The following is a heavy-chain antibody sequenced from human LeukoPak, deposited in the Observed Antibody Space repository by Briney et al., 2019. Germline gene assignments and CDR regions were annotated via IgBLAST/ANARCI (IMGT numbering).Heavy chain of an antibody. CDR3: ARQPRCSSTSCYYPYYYYMDV. D-gene: IGHD2-2*01. V-gene: IGHV5-51*01. CDR2: IYPGDSDT. CDR1: GYSFTSYW. J-gene: IGHJ6*03. Sequence: GESLKISCKGPGYSFTSYWIGWVRQMPGKGLEWMGIIYPGDSDTRYSPSFQGQVTISADKSVSTAYLQWSSLKASDTAMYYCARQPRCSSTSCYYPYYYYMDVWGKGTTVTVSS.